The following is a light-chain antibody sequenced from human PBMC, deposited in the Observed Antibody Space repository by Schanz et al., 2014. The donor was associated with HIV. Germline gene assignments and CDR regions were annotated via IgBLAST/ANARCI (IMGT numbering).Light chain of an antibody. CDR1: QSVSNF. CDR2: SAS. J-gene: IGKJ1*01. CDR3: QQRSNWPWT. V-gene: IGKV3-11*01. Sequence: DIVLTQSPATLSLSPGERATLSCRASQSVSNFLAWYQQKPGQAPRLLIYSASNRATGIPARFSGSGSGTDFTLTISSLEPEDFAVYYCQQRSNWPWTFGQGTKVEIK.